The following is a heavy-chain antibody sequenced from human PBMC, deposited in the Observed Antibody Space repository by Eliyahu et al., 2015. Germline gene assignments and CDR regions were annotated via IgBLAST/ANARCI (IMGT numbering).Heavy chain of an antibody. V-gene: IGHV3-23*01. CDR2: ISGSGGST. Sequence: EVQLLESGGGLVQPGGSLRXSCXXXXFXFXNFAMSWGRQAPGKGLEWVSFISGSGGSTNYGASVKGRFTISRDNSKNTLYLEMNSLRVEDTAVYYCAKDRSDNRTWYVADSWGQGTLVTVSS. J-gene: IGHJ4*02. CDR1: XFXFXNFA. D-gene: IGHD6-13*01. CDR3: AKDRSDNRTWYVADS.